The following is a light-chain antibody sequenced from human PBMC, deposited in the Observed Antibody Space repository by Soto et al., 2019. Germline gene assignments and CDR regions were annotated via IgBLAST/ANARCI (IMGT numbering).Light chain of an antibody. V-gene: IGKV1-39*01. J-gene: IGKJ5*01. CDR3: QQSYITPNT. CDR2: AAS. CDR1: QSFGNY. Sequence: DIQMTQCPSSLSASVGDRVTITCRASQSFGNYLNWYQQRPGKAPNLLIYAASNLQSGVPSRFSGSGSGTDFTLTISSLQPEDFATYYCQQSYITPNTFGQGTRLEIK.